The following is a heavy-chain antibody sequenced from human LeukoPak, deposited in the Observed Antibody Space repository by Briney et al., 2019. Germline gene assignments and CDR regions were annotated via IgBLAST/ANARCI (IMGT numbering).Heavy chain of an antibody. Sequence: PGGSLRLSCAASGFTFSSYAMSWVRQAPGKGLEWVSAISASGENTWYADSVKGRFTISRDNSKNTPYLQMNNLRAEDTAIYYCANRNYYLDYWGQGTLVTVSS. J-gene: IGHJ4*02. D-gene: IGHD3-10*01. V-gene: IGHV3-23*01. CDR1: GFTFSSYA. CDR3: ANRNYYLDY. CDR2: ISASGENT.